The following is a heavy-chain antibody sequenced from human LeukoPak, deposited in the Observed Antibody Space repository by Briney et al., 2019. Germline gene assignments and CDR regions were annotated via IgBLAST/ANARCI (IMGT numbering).Heavy chain of an antibody. CDR2: ISWNSDSI. CDR3: ARRYFDY. J-gene: IGHJ4*02. CDR1: GFTFDDYA. V-gene: IGHV3-9*01. Sequence: GGSLRLSCAASGFTFDDYAMHWVRQAPGKGLEWVSGISWNSDSIGYADSVKGRFTISRDNAKNSLYLQMNSLRVEDTAVYYCARRYFDYWGQGTLVTVSS.